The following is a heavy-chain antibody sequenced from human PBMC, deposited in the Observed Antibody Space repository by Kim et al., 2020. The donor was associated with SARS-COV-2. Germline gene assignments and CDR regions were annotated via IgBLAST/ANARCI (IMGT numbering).Heavy chain of an antibody. Sequence: VKGRVTISKDDTKNTLYLQMNSLKTEDTAVYYCTTDPGIAARRGAGPGGYWGQGTLVTVSS. V-gene: IGHV3-15*01. J-gene: IGHJ4*02. CDR3: TTDPGIAARRGAGPGGY. D-gene: IGHD6-6*01.